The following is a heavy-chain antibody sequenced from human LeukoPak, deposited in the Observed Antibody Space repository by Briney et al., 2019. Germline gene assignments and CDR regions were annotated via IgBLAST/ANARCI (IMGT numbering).Heavy chain of an antibody. V-gene: IGHV3-21*01. Sequence: GGSLRLSCAASGFTFSSYSMNWVRQAPGKGLEWVSSISSSSSYIYYADSVKGRFTISRDNAKNSLYLQMNSLRAEDTAVYYCARFWESPGGGDYWGQGTLVTVSP. CDR2: ISSSSSYI. D-gene: IGHD3-16*01. CDR3: ARFWESPGGGDY. CDR1: GFTFSSYS. J-gene: IGHJ4*02.